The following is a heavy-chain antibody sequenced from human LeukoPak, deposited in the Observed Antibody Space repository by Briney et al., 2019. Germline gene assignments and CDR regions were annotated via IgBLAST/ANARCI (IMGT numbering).Heavy chain of an antibody. J-gene: IGHJ6*02. CDR3: ARDYVQQWLVLNPLGMDV. CDR1: GFTVSSNY. V-gene: IGHV3-66*01. Sequence: GGSLRLSCAASGFTVSSNYMSWVRQAPGKGLEWVSVIYSGGSTYYADSVKGRFTISRDNSKNTLYLQMNSLRAEDTAVYYCARDYVQQWLVLNPLGMDVWGQGTTVTVSS. CDR2: IYSGGST. D-gene: IGHD6-19*01.